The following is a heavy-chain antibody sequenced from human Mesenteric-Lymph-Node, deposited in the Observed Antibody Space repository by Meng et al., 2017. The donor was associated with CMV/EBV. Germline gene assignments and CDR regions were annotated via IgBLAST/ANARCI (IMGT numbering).Heavy chain of an antibody. CDR2: IWYDGSNK. CDR1: GFTFSSYD. Sequence: GGSLRLSCAASGFTFSSYDMHWVRQAPGKGLEWVAVIWYDGSNKYYADSVKGRFTISRDNSKNTLYLQMNSLRAEDTAVYYCAKEGQFLEWLYSRGYGYYGMDVWGQGTTVTVSS. J-gene: IGHJ6*02. CDR3: AKEGQFLEWLYSRGYGYYGMDV. V-gene: IGHV3-33*06. D-gene: IGHD3-3*01.